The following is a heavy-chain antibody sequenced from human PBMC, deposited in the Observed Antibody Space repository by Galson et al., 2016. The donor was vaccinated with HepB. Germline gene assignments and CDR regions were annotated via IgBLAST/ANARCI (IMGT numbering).Heavy chain of an antibody. CDR3: ARVVNDYGAHSPYFEY. CDR2: INPNSGDT. D-gene: IGHD4-17*01. V-gene: IGHV1-2*02. CDR1: GYTFTSYI. Sequence: SVKVSCKASGYTFTSYIISWVRQAPGQGLEWMGWINPNSGDTNYAQQFQGRVTITGDTSTKTVFMDLKNMSSDDTAVYYCARVVNDYGAHSPYFEYWGQGTLVTVSS. J-gene: IGHJ4*02.